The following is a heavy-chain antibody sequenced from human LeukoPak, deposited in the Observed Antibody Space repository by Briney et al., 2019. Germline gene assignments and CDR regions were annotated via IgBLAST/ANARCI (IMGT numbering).Heavy chain of an antibody. CDR2: IKQDGSEK. Sequence: PGGSLRLSCAASRFTFSSYWMSWVRQAPGKGLEWVANIKQDGSEKNYVDSVKGRFTISRDNAKNSLYLQLNSLRAEDTAVYYCARARGGYDFDYWGQGTLVTVSS. D-gene: IGHD5-12*01. J-gene: IGHJ4*02. CDR1: RFTFSSYW. CDR3: ARARGGYDFDY. V-gene: IGHV3-7*03.